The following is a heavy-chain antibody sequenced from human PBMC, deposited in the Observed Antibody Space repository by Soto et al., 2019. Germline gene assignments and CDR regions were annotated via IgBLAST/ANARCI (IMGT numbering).Heavy chain of an antibody. Sequence: EVQLVESGGGLVKPGGSLRLSCAASGFTFNNAWMSWVRQAPGKGLEWAGRIRSKSDGGTTDYAAPVKGRFTISRDYSKDTLYLQMTSLKTEDAAVYYCTTERDRLLSFGEKGYYYYYMAVWGKGTTVTVSS. D-gene: IGHD3-10*01. CDR2: IRSKSDGGTT. CDR1: GFTFNNAW. J-gene: IGHJ6*03. CDR3: TTERDRLLSFGEKGYYYYYMAV. V-gene: IGHV3-15*01.